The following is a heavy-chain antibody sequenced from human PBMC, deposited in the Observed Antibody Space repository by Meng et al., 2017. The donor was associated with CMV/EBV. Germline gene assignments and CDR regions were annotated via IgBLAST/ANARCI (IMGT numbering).Heavy chain of an antibody. J-gene: IGHJ4*02. CDR2: IKQDGSEK. Sequence: GESLKISCAASGFTFSSYWMSWIRQAPGKGLEWVANIKQDGSEKYYVDSVKGRFTISRDNAKNSLYLQMNSLRAEDTAVYYCAGAEGGDYFDYWGQGTLVTVSS. V-gene: IGHV3-7*01. CDR3: AGAEGGDYFDY. D-gene: IGHD1-14*01. CDR1: GFTFSSYW.